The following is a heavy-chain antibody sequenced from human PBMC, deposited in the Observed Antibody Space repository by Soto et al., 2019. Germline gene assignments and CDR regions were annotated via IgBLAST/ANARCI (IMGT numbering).Heavy chain of an antibody. CDR2: ISGSGGST. CDR1: GFTFSSYA. CDR3: AKDPYLVQWLTYFDY. Sequence: EVQLLESGGGLVQPGGSLRLSCAASGFTFSSYAMSWVRQAPGKGLEWVSAISGSGGSTYYADSVKGRFTISRDNSTNTLYLQMNSLRAEHTAVYYCAKDPYLVQWLTYFDYWGQGTLVTVSS. V-gene: IGHV3-23*01. D-gene: IGHD6-19*01. J-gene: IGHJ4*02.